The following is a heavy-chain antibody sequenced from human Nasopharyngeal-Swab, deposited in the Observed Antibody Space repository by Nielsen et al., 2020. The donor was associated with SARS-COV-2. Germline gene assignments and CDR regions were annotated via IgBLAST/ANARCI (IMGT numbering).Heavy chain of an antibody. J-gene: IGHJ3*02. CDR1: GYTLSEIS. CDR3: ARDRLTYYDFWSGRGAFDI. D-gene: IGHD3-3*01. V-gene: IGHV1-24*01. Sequence: ASVKVSCKVSGYTLSEISIHWVRQAPGKGLEWMGGVDPEDDETAFSQKFQGRFTMTEDRSIDTAYMELSSLRSEDTAVYYCARDRLTYYDFWSGRGAFDIWGQGTMVTVSS. CDR2: VDPEDDET.